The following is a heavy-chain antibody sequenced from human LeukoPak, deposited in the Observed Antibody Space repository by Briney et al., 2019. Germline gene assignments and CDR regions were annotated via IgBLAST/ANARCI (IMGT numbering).Heavy chain of an antibody. V-gene: IGHV3-30*19. CDR2: ISYDGSDK. CDR1: GFTFSSYG. D-gene: IGHD2-15*01. CDR3: ANSILSPGGAFDY. Sequence: GGSLRLSCAASGFTFSSYGMHWVRQAPGKGLEWVAVISYDGSDKFYADSVKGRFTISRDNSKNTLYLQMNNLKAEDTAVYYCANSILSPGGAFDYWGQGTLVAVSS. J-gene: IGHJ4*02.